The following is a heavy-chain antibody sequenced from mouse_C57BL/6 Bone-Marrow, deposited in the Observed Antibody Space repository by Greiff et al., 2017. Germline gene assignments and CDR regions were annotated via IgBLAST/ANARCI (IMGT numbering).Heavy chain of an antibody. J-gene: IGHJ3*01. CDR2: ISSGSSTI. D-gene: IGHD2-4*01. CDR3: ARAGDYVGVWLAY. V-gene: IGHV5-17*01. CDR1: GFTFSDSG. Sequence: EVKLVESGGGLVKPGGSLKLSCAASGFTFSDSGMHWVRQAPVKGLEWVAYISSGSSTIYYADTVKGRYTISRDNATNTLFLQMTSLRSEDTAMYYCARAGDYVGVWLAYWGQGTLVTVSA.